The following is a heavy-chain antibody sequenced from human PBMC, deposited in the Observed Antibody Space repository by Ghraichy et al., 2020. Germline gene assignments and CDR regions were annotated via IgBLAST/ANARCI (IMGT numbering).Heavy chain of an antibody. D-gene: IGHD6-13*01. V-gene: IGHV3-74*01. Sequence: GGSLRLSCAASGFTFSSYWMHWVRQAPGKGLVWVSRINSDGSSTSYADSVKGRFTISRDNAKNTLYLQMNSLRAEDTAVYYCVRAVSSSYNWFDPWGQGTLVTVSS. CDR1: GFTFSSYW. J-gene: IGHJ5*02. CDR2: INSDGSST. CDR3: VRAVSSSYNWFDP.